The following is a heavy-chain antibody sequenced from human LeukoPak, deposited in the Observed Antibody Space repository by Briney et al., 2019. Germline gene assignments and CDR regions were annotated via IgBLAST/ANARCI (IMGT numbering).Heavy chain of an antibody. J-gene: IGHJ4*02. CDR3: ARAITFGGVIVIPDAPLGY. V-gene: IGHV3-21*01. CDR1: GFTFSSYS. CDR2: ISSSSSYI. D-gene: IGHD3-16*02. Sequence: PGGSLRLSCAASGFTFSSYSMNWVRQAPGKGLEWVSSISSSSSYIYYADSVKGRFTISRDNAKNSLYLQMNSLRAEDTAVYYCARAITFGGVIVIPDAPLGYWGQGTLVTVSS.